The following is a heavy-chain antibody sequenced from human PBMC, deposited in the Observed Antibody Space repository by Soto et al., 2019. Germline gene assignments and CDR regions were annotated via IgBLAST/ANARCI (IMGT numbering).Heavy chain of an antibody. CDR3: AHIGDILTGQNWFDP. CDR1: GFSLSTSGVG. J-gene: IGHJ5*02. Sequence: QITLKESGPTLVKPTRTLTLTCTFSGFSLSTSGVGVGWIRQPPGKALEWLALIYWDDDKRYSPSLKSRLTITKDTSKNQVVLTMTNMDPVDTATYYCAHIGDILTGQNWFDPWGQGTLVTVSS. V-gene: IGHV2-5*02. D-gene: IGHD3-9*01. CDR2: IYWDDDK.